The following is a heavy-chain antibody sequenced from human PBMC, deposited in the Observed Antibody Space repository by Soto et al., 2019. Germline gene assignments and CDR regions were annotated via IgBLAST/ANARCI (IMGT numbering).Heavy chain of an antibody. CDR2: MSGSGGSGSGAST. CDR3: AKDLCVDDYYFDH. J-gene: IGHJ4*02. CDR1: GFTFRSYA. V-gene: IGHV3-23*01. D-gene: IGHD3-10*02. Sequence: EVQLLESGGGLVQPGGSLRLSCAASGFTFRSYAMSWVRQAPGKGLEWVSGMSGSGGSGSGASTYYADSARGRFTISRDKSKSTVYLQMNRLRAEDTAVYYCAKDLCVDDYYFDHGGQGTLVTVSS.